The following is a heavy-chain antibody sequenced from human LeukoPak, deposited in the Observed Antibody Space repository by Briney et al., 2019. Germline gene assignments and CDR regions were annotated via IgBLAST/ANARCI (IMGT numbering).Heavy chain of an antibody. V-gene: IGHV3-23*01. CDR3: AKDRQLVLHY. Sequence: GGSLRLSCAASGFTFSSYAMNWVRQAPGKGLEWVSAISGSGDSTYYTDSVKGRFTISRDNSKNTLYLQMNSLRAEDTAVYYCAKDRQLVLHYWGQGTLVTVSS. D-gene: IGHD6-13*01. J-gene: IGHJ4*02. CDR1: GFTFSSYA. CDR2: ISGSGDST.